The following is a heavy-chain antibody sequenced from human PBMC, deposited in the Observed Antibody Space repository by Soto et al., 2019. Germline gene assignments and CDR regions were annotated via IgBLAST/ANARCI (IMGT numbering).Heavy chain of an antibody. J-gene: IGHJ4*02. V-gene: IGHV4-4*07. CDR2: IYSSGNT. Sequence: QVQLQESGPGLVKPSETLSLTCTVSGGSINNYYWSWIRQPAGKGLEWIGRIYSSGNTDYNPSLKSRVTMSVDTSKNHFSLNLSSVTAADTAVYYCAKDLPGYGYGYRFDYWGQGTLVTVSS. CDR3: AKDLPGYGYGYRFDY. D-gene: IGHD5-18*01. CDR1: GGSINNYY.